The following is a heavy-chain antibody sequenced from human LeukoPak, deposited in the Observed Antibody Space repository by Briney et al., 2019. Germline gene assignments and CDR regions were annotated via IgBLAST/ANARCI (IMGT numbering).Heavy chain of an antibody. Sequence: SETLSLTCTVSGGSISSNSYYWGWIRQSPGKGLEWIGSIYYSGSTYYNPSLKSRVTISVDTSKNQFSLKLSSVTAADTAVYYCAKDSSGYLGVFDYWGQGTLVTVSS. CDR2: IYYSGST. J-gene: IGHJ4*02. V-gene: IGHV4-39*02. D-gene: IGHD3-22*01. CDR3: AKDSSGYLGVFDY. CDR1: GGSISSNSYY.